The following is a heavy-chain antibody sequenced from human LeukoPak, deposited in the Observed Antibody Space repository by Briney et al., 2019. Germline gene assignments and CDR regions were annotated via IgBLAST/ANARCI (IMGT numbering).Heavy chain of an antibody. V-gene: IGHV3-23*01. Sequence: PGGSLRLSCAASGFTFSNYAMSWVRQAPGKGLEWVSSISGSGGSTYYADSVKGRFTISRDNSKNTLHLRMNSLRAEDTAIYYCAKDPRDYVWGSYRYTYFDSWGQGTLVTVSS. CDR1: GFTFSNYA. D-gene: IGHD3-16*02. J-gene: IGHJ4*02. CDR3: AKDPRDYVWGSYRYTYFDS. CDR2: ISGSGGST.